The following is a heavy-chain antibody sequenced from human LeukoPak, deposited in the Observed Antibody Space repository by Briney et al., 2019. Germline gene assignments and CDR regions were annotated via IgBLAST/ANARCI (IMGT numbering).Heavy chain of an antibody. J-gene: IGHJ4*02. CDR3: ARTPYYDSSGYYRYFDY. CDR2: ISGHNGNT. CDR1: GYTFTSYL. V-gene: IGHV1-18*01. Sequence: ASVKVSCEASGYTFTSYLISWVRQVPGQGPEWMGWISGHNGNTDYAQKFKDRVTLTTDTSTSTAYMELSSLRSEDTAVYYCARTPYYDSSGYYRYFDYWGQGTLVTVSS. D-gene: IGHD3-22*01.